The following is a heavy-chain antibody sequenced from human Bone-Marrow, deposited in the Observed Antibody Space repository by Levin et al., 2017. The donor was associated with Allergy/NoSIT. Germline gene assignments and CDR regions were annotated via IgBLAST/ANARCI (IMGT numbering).Heavy chain of an antibody. J-gene: IGHJ6*02. CDR2: ISPYNVNT. CDR3: AIRIVGATAGVYYYGMDV. V-gene: IGHV1-18*01. Sequence: GESLKISCKASGYTFTSYGIHWVRQAPGQGLEWMGWISPYNVNTNYAQKLQGRVTMTTDTSTSTAYMELRSLRSDDTAVYYCAIRIVGATAGVYYYGMDVWGQGTTVTVSS. CDR1: GYTFTSYG. D-gene: IGHD1-26*01.